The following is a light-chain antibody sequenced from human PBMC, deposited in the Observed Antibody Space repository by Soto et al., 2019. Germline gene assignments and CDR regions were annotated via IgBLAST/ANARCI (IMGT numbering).Light chain of an antibody. Sequence: DTQMTQSPSSLSASVGDRVTITCQASRDISRYLNWYQQKPGKDPNLLIYDASNLETGVPSRFSGSGSGKHYTFTISRLQLEDIGTYYCQQSDNFPLPFGGGTKVEI. V-gene: IGKV1-33*01. CDR2: DAS. J-gene: IGKJ4*01. CDR1: RDISRY. CDR3: QQSDNFPLP.